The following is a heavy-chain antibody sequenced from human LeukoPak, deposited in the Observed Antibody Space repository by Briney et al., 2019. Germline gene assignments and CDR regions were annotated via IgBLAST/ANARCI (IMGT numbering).Heavy chain of an antibody. J-gene: IGHJ4*02. CDR1: GFTFSNYW. V-gene: IGHV3-7*01. D-gene: IGHD6-6*01. CDR3: ARFSRSYNPIY. Sequence: GGSLRLSCAASGFTFSNYWMSWVRQAPGKGLDWVANIKQDGSEKNYVDSVKGRFTVSRDNAKNSLYLQMNSLRAEDTAVYYCARFSRSYNPIYWGQGTLVTVSS. CDR2: IKQDGSEK.